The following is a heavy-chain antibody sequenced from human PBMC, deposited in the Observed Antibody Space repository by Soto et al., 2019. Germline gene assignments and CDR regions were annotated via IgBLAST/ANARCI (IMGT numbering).Heavy chain of an antibody. CDR2: ISGSGGST. V-gene: IGHV3-23*01. Sequence: GGSLRLSCAASGFTFSSYAMSWVRQAPGKGLEWVSAISGSGGSTYYADSVKGRFTISRDNSKNTLYLQMNSLRAEDTTVYYCAGCYGSGTTKDYYYYYYMDVWGKGTTVTVSS. D-gene: IGHD3-10*01. CDR3: AGCYGSGTTKDYYYYYYMDV. J-gene: IGHJ6*03. CDR1: GFTFSSYA.